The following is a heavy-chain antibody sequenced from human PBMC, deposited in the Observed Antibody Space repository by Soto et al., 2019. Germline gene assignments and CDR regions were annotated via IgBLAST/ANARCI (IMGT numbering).Heavy chain of an antibody. J-gene: IGHJ4*02. D-gene: IGHD2-8*01. CDR1: GYTFTSYY. Sequence: QVQLVQSGAEVKKPGASVKISGKASGYTFTSYYMHWVRQAPGQGLEWMGIINPSGGSTNYAQKLQGRGAMTRDTSTSTVYMELNSLRSEDTAVYYCARPPYPGCINAVCYPLDYWGQGTLVTVSS. CDR3: ARPPYPGCINAVCYPLDY. CDR2: INPSGGST. V-gene: IGHV1-46*01.